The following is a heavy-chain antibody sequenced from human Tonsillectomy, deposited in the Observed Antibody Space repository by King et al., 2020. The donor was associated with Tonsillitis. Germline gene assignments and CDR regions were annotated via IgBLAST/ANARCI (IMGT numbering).Heavy chain of an antibody. V-gene: IGHV1-2*02. D-gene: IGHD6-13*01. CDR1: GYTLTDYY. J-gene: IGHJ3*02. CDR2: INAKSGGT. Sequence: VQLVESGAEVKKPGASVKVSCKASGYTLTDYYMHWVRQAPGQGLEWMGWINAKSGGTNYAQKFQGRVTMTRDTSISTAYMELSRGRSDDTAGYYCARDPSRGAATADDAFDIWGQGTMVTVS. CDR3: ARDPSRGAATADDAFDI.